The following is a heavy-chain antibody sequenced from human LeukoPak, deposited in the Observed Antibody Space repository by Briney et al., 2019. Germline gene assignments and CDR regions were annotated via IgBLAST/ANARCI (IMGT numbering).Heavy chain of an antibody. D-gene: IGHD4-11*01. Sequence: SETLSLTCTVSDDSITMYYWTWNRQPPGKGLEWIGYVDHTGSTKFNPSLNGRVSISRDTSNNFFSLRLRSVTAADTAVYFCARGRVSSSTWYSTYYYFFYMDFWGKGTTVTVSS. CDR3: ARGRVSSSTWYSTYYYFFYMDF. CDR2: VDHTGST. J-gene: IGHJ6*03. CDR1: DDSITMYY. V-gene: IGHV4-59*01.